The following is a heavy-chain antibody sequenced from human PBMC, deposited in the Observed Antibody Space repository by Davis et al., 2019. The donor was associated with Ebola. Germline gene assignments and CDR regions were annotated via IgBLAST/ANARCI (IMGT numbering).Heavy chain of an antibody. Sequence: SAKVSCKASGGTFSSYAISWVRQAPGQGLEWMGGIIPIFGTANYAQKFQGRVTITADESTGTAYMELSSLRSEDTAVYYCARAPPSSGWFRPDYWGQGTLVTVSS. CDR1: GGTFSSYA. CDR3: ARAPPSSGWFRPDY. CDR2: IIPIFGTA. D-gene: IGHD6-19*01. J-gene: IGHJ4*02. V-gene: IGHV1-69*13.